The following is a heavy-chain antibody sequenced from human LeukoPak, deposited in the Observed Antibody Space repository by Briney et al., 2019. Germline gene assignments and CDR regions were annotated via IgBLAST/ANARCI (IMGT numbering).Heavy chain of an antibody. CDR2: IIPIFGTA. CDR3: ARKQTVGATHAFDI. CDR1: GGTFSNYI. J-gene: IGHJ3*02. Sequence: SVKVSCKASGGTFSNYIISWVRQAPGRGLEWMGEIIPIFGTANYAQKLQGRATITADGSTRTAYMELSSLRTDDTAVYYCARKQTVGATHAFDIWGQGTMVTVSS. V-gene: IGHV1-69*13. D-gene: IGHD1-26*01.